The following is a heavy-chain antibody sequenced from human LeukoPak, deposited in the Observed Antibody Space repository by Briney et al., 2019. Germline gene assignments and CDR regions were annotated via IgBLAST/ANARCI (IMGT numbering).Heavy chain of an antibody. CDR2: ISGDGGST. D-gene: IGHD1-1*01. CDR3: AKDLAVSGTTFDY. J-gene: IGHJ4*02. V-gene: IGHV3-43*02. CDR1: GFTFSRYW. Sequence: GGSLRLSCAASGFTFSRYWMTWVRQAPGKGLEWVSLISGDGGSTYYADSVKGRFTISRDNSKNSLYLQMNSLRTEDTALYYCAKDLAVSGTTFDYWGQGTLVTVSS.